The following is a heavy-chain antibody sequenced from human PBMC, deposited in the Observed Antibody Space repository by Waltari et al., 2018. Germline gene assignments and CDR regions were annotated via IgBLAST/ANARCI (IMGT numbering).Heavy chain of an antibody. V-gene: IGHV4-38-2*01. CDR2: IYHSGST. CDR3: ARLAPYSGYVDS. D-gene: IGHD1-26*01. J-gene: IGHJ4*02. CDR1: GYSISSGYY. Sequence: QVQLQESGPGLVKPSETLSLTCAVSGYSISSGYYWGWIRQPPGQGLEWIGSIYHSGSTYYNPSLKSRVTISVDTSKNQFSLKLSSVTAADTAVYYCARLAPYSGYVDSWGQGTLVTVSS.